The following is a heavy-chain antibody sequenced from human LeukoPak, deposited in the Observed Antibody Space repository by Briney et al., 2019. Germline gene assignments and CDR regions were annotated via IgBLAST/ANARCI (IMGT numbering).Heavy chain of an antibody. V-gene: IGHV3-21*01. Sequence: GGSLRLSCAASGFTFSSYSMNWVRQAPGKGLGWVSSISSSSSYIYYADSVKGRFTISRDNAKNSLYLQMNSLRAEDTAVYYCARDHPAYYFDYWGQGTLVTVSS. J-gene: IGHJ4*02. CDR3: ARDHPAYYFDY. CDR1: GFTFSSYS. D-gene: IGHD2-2*01. CDR2: ISSSSSYI.